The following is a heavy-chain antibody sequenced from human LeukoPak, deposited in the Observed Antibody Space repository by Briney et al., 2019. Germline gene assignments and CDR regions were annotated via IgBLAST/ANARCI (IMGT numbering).Heavy chain of an antibody. Sequence: GGSLRLSCAASGFTFSSYGMHWVRQAPGKGLEWVAFIRYDGSNKYYADSVKGRFTISRDNSKNTLYLQMNSLRAEDTAVYYCSRDLRGADDYWGQGTLVTVSS. V-gene: IGHV3-30*02. CDR3: SRDLRGADDY. J-gene: IGHJ4*02. CDR1: GFTFSSYG. CDR2: IRYDGSNK. D-gene: IGHD1-26*01.